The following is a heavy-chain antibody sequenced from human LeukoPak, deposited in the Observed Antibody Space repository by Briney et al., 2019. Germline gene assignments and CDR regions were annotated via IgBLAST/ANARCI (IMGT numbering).Heavy chain of an antibody. J-gene: IGHJ4*02. CDR2: INHSGGT. CDR1: GGSFSAYY. CDR3: ARDEKSSSAGYFDY. D-gene: IGHD2-2*01. V-gene: IGHV4-34*01. Sequence: PSETLPLTCAVSGGSFSAYYWSWIRQPPGKGLEWIGEINHSGGTNYNPSLKSRVTISVDTSKNQFSLKLSSVTAADTAVYYCARDEKSSSAGYFDYWGQGTLVTVSS.